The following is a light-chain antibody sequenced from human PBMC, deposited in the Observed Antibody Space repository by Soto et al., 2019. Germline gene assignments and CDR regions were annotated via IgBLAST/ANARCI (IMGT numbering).Light chain of an antibody. Sequence: QSALTQPASVSGSPGQSITISCTGTSSDVGSYNLVSWYQQNPGTAPKLMIFEVNKRPSGVSYRFSGSKSGNTASLTISGLQAEDEADYYCCSYTGRSTHVLFGGGTQLTVL. V-gene: IGLV2-23*02. CDR1: SSDVGSYNL. CDR2: EVN. J-gene: IGLJ2*01. CDR3: CSYTGRSTHVL.